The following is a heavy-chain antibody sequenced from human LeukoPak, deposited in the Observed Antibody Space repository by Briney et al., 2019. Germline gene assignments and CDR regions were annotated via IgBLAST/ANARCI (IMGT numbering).Heavy chain of an antibody. Sequence: GGSLRLSCAASGFTFSTYWMNWVRQAPGKGLEWVANIKQDGSEKYYVDSVRGRFTISRDNAKNSLYLQMNSLRGEDTAVYYCVKGGGHWGQGTLVTVSS. CDR2: IKQDGSEK. CDR3: VKGGGH. CDR1: GFTFSTYW. D-gene: IGHD3-16*01. V-gene: IGHV3-7*01. J-gene: IGHJ4*02.